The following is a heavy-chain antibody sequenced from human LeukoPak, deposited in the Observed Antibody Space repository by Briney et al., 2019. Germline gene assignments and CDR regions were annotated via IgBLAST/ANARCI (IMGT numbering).Heavy chain of an antibody. V-gene: IGHV4-34*01. J-gene: IGHJ6*03. Sequence: PSETLSLTCAVYGGSFSGYYWSWIRQPPGKGLEWIGEINHSGSTNYNPSLKRRVTISVDTSKNQFSLKLSSVTAADTAVYYCARVPHRIGAAGKGNYYYMDVWGKGTTVTVSS. D-gene: IGHD6-13*01. CDR1: GGSFSGYY. CDR2: INHSGST. CDR3: ARVPHRIGAAGKGNYYYMDV.